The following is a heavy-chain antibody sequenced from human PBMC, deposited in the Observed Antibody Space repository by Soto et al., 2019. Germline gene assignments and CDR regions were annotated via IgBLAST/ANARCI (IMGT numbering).Heavy chain of an antibody. Sequence: PGGSLRLSCTASGFTFSSFFMNWVRQVPGKGPMWVSGIDADGRITNYADSVKGRFTISRDNAKNTLYLQMNSLRVEDTAVYYCARDPRNLGLDPWGQGTLVTSPQ. J-gene: IGHJ5*02. CDR3: ARDPRNLGLDP. V-gene: IGHV3-74*01. D-gene: IGHD4-4*01. CDR2: IDADGRIT. CDR1: GFTFSSFF.